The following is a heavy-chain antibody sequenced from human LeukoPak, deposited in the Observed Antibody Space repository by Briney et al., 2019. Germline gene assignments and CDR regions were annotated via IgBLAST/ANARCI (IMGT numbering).Heavy chain of an antibody. V-gene: IGHV4-38-2*02. CDR1: GYSISSGYY. CDR3: ARLRGTGNYFDY. D-gene: IGHD1-1*01. Sequence: SETLSLTCTVSGYSISSGYYWGWIRQPPGKGLEWIGSIYYSGSTYYNPSLKSRVTISVDTSKNQFSLKLSSVTAADTAVYYCARLRGTGNYFDYWGQGTLVTVSS. CDR2: IYYSGST. J-gene: IGHJ4*02.